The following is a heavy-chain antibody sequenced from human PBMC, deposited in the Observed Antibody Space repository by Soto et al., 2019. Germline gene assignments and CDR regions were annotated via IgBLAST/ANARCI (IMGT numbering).Heavy chain of an antibody. CDR3: AGGHDLVVQAGRRDTHFYYRMDV. Sequence: ESGGGLVHPGGSLTLSCAASGFTFSNYWMNWVRQAPGKGLEWVANIQEHGNEKNYVDSVKGRFTIFRDNAQNSLLLQMSSLRTEDTAVYYCAGGHDLVVQAGRRDTHFYYRMDVWGQGTTVTVSS. V-gene: IGHV3-7*03. D-gene: IGHD2-2*01. CDR1: GFTFSNYW. CDR2: IQEHGNEK. J-gene: IGHJ6*02.